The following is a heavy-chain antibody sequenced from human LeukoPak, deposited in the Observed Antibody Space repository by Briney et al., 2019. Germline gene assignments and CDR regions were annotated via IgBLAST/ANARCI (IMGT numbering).Heavy chain of an antibody. CDR3: ARVATWSAGAF. V-gene: IGHV3-7*01. Sequence: PGGSLRLSXVASGFTFSSYWMNWVRQAPGKGLEWVANIKEDGSARYYADSVRGRFTISRDNAKNSLYLQITSLGVEDTAVYYCARVATWSAGAFWGQGTLVTVSS. CDR2: IKEDGSAR. J-gene: IGHJ4*02. D-gene: IGHD6-25*01. CDR1: GFTFSSYW.